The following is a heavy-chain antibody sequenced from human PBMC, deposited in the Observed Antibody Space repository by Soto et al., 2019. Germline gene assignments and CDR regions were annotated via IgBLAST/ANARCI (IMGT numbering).Heavy chain of an antibody. CDR1: GFTFSDYY. V-gene: IGHV3-11*01. D-gene: IGHD3-9*01. CDR2: ISSSGSTI. CDR3: AREGDYDILTGYYDAFDI. Sequence: GGSLRLSCAASGFTFSDYYMSWIRQAPGKGLEWVSYISSSGSTIYYADSVKGRFTISRDNAKNSLYLQMNSLRAEDTAVYYCAREGDYDILTGYYDAFDIWGQGTMVTVSS. J-gene: IGHJ3*02.